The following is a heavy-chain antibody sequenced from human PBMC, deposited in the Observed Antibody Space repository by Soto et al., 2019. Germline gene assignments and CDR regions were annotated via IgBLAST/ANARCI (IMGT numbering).Heavy chain of an antibody. J-gene: IGHJ4*02. V-gene: IGHV3-33*01. CDR1: GFTFSSYG. CDR2: IWFDGSNK. Sequence: QVQQLESGGGVVQPGRSLRLSCAASGFTFSSYGMHWLRQAPGKGLEWVAVIWFDGSNKFYADSVKGRFTISRDNSKNTVSLQMNSLRDEDSAAYYCATTGPYWGQGTLVTVSS. CDR3: ATTGPY.